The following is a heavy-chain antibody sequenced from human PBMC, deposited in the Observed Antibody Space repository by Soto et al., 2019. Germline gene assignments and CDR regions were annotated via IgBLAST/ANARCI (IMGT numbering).Heavy chain of an antibody. D-gene: IGHD6-13*01. V-gene: IGHV3-33*01. J-gene: IGHJ6*03. Sequence: QVQLVESGGGVVQPGRSLRLSCAASGFTFRTYGMHWVRQAPDKGLEWVAVIWYDGSNKYYADSVKGRFTISRDNSKNTLFLQMNSLRAEDTAVYYCARTGVAAYYYYMDVWGKGTTVTVSS. CDR2: IWYDGSNK. CDR3: ARTGVAAYYYYMDV. CDR1: GFTFRTYG.